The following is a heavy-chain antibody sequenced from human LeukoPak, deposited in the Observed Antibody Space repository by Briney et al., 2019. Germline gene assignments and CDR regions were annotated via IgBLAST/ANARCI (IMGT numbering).Heavy chain of an antibody. CDR1: GGSISSGDYY. V-gene: IGHV4-30-4*01. J-gene: IGHJ4*02. D-gene: IGHD7-27*01. Sequence: SETLSLTCSVSGGSISSGDYYWSWIRQPPGKGLEWIGYIYYSGRTYCNPSLKSRVTISIDTPKNQFSLKVSSVTAADTAVYYCARVPGTGLDYWGQGTLVTVSS. CDR3: ARVPGTGLDY. CDR2: IYYSGRT.